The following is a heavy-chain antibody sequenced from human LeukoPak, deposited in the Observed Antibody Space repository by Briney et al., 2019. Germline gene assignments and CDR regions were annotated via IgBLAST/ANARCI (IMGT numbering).Heavy chain of an antibody. J-gene: IGHJ6*03. CDR2: IRYDGSNK. CDR3: AKDPAFSYYYYYMDV. Sequence: GGSLRLSCAASGFTFSNYGMHWVRQAPGKGLEWVAFIRYDGSNKYYADSVKGRFTISRDNSKNTLYLQMNSLRAEDTAGYYCAKDPAFSYYYYYMDVWGKGITVTISS. CDR1: GFTFSNYG. V-gene: IGHV3-30*02. D-gene: IGHD3-16*01.